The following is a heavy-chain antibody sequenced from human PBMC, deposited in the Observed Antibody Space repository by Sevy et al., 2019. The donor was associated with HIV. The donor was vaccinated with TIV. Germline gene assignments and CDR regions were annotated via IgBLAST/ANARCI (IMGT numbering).Heavy chain of an antibody. J-gene: IGHJ4*02. CDR1: GFSYSSYG. CDR3: VKEGGGEGGDH. Sequence: GGSLRLSCAASGFSYSSYGMHWVRQAPGKGLEWVAYIQYDGSNKDYEDSVKGPFTISRDNSKNTLDLQMNSLRVEDTAVYYCVKEGGGEGGDHWGQGTLVTVSS. D-gene: IGHD2-21*01. V-gene: IGHV3-30*02. CDR2: IQYDGSNK.